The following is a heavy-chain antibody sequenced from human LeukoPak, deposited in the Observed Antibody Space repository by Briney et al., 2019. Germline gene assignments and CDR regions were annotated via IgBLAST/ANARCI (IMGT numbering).Heavy chain of an antibody. J-gene: IGHJ4*02. Sequence: GGSLRLSCAASGFTFSYYYMSWIRQAPGKGLEWVSYISGGADTIYYADSVKGRFTISRDNAKNSLYLQMNSLRAEDTAVYYCARLLLEWNFDYWGQGTLVTVSS. CDR3: ARLLLEWNFDY. CDR1: GFTFSYYY. V-gene: IGHV3-11*04. D-gene: IGHD3-3*01. CDR2: ISGGADTI.